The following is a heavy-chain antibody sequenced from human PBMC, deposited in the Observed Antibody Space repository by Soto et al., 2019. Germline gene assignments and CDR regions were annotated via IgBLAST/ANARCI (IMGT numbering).Heavy chain of an antibody. CDR3: AGGIRWLVHNWFDP. D-gene: IGHD6-19*01. CDR2: IYYSGST. Sequence: SETLSLTCTVSGGSISSGGYYWSWIRQHPGKGLEWIGYIYYSGSTYYNPSLKSRVTISVDTSKNQFSLKLSSVTAADTAVYYCAGGIRWLVHNWFDPWGQGTLVTVSS. J-gene: IGHJ5*02. V-gene: IGHV4-31*03. CDR1: GGSISSGGYY.